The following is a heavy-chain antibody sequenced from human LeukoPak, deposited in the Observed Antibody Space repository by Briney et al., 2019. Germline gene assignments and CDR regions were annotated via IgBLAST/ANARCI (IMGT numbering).Heavy chain of an antibody. D-gene: IGHD2-8*01. V-gene: IGHV4-30-2*01. Sequence: SQTLSVTCTVSGGSISSGGYYWSWIRQPPGKGLEWIGYIYHSGSTYYNPSLKSRVTISVDRSKNQFSLKLSSVTAADTAVYYCARGRTYYYYMDAWGKGTTVTVSS. CDR2: IYHSGST. CDR1: GGSISSGGYY. J-gene: IGHJ6*03. CDR3: ARGRTYYYYMDA.